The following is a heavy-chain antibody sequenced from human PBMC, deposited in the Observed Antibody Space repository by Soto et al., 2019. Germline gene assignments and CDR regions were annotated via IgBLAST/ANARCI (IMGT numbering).Heavy chain of an antibody. CDR2: ISSSGSTI. V-gene: IGHV3-11*01. D-gene: IGHD3-3*01. CDR1: GFTFSDYY. Sequence: QVQLVESGGGLVKPGGSLRLSCAASGFTFSDYYMSWIRQAPGKGLEWVSYISSSGSTIYYADSVKGRFPISRDNAKNSRYLQMNGLRAEDTAVYYCARGKTVLRFVEWLGFHGMEVCGQGTTVTVSS. CDR3: ARGKTVLRFVEWLGFHGMEV. J-gene: IGHJ6*02.